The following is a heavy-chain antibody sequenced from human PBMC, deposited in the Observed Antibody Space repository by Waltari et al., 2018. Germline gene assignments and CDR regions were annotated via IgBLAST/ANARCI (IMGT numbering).Heavy chain of an antibody. Sequence: QMQLVQSGPEVKKPGTSVKVSCRASGFTFTSSAVQWVRQARGQRLEGIGGIVVGSSNTNYAQKFQERVTITRDMSTSTAHMELSSLRSEDTAVYYCAATPHSSAIKVYGMDVWGQGTTVTVSS. V-gene: IGHV1-58*01. CDR3: AATPHSSAIKVYGMDV. D-gene: IGHD3-22*01. CDR1: GFTFTSSA. J-gene: IGHJ6*02. CDR2: IVVGSSNT.